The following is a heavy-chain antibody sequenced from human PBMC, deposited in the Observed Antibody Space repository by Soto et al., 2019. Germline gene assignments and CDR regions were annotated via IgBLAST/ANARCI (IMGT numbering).Heavy chain of an antibody. CDR2: IYHSGST. D-gene: IGHD3-10*01. V-gene: IGHV4-4*02. CDR3: AILQWFGELTTLDY. CDR1: GGSISSSNW. J-gene: IGHJ4*02. Sequence: SETLSLTCAVSGGSISSSNWWSLVRQPAGKGLEWIGEIYHSGSTNYNPSLKSRVTISVDKSKNQFSLKLSSVTAADTAVYYCAILQWFGELTTLDYWGQGTLVTVSS.